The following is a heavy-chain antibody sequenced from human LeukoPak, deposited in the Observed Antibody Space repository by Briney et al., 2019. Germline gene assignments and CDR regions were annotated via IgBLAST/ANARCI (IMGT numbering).Heavy chain of an antibody. CDR2: IIPILGIA. V-gene: IGHV1-69*04. CDR1: EGTFSSYA. CDR3: ARDRSEGYDAFDI. D-gene: IGHD2-15*01. J-gene: IGHJ3*02. Sequence: SVKVSCKASEGTFSSYAISWVRQAPGQGLEWMGRIIPILGIANYAQKFQGRVTITADKSTSTAYMELSSLRSEDTAVYYCARDRSEGYDAFDIWGQGTMVTVSS.